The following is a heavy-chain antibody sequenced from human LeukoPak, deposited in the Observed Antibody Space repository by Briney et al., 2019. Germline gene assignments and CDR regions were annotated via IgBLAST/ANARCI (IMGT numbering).Heavy chain of an antibody. J-gene: IGHJ6*03. CDR2: ISSSSSYI. D-gene: IGHD6-19*01. V-gene: IGHV3-21*01. Sequence: PGGSLRLSCAASGFTFSSYSMNWVRQAPGKGLEWVSSISSSSSYIYYADSVKGRFTISRDNAKNSLYLQMNSLRAEDTAVYYCARDGAGYSSGWDILNYYYYYMDVWGKGTTVTVSS. CDR1: GFTFSSYS. CDR3: ARDGAGYSSGWDILNYYYYYMDV.